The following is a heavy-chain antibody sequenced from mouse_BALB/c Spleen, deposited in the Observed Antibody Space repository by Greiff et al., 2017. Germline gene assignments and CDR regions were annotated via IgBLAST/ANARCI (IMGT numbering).Heavy chain of an antibody. CDR2: IYPGDGDT. CDR1: GYAFSSYW. Sequence: VKLVESGAELVRPGSSVKISCKASGYAFSSYWMNWVKQRPGQGLEWIGQIYPGDGDTNYNGKFKGKATLTADKSSSTAYMQLSSLTSEDSAVYCCARGGLLNYFDYWGQGTTLTVSS. J-gene: IGHJ2*01. D-gene: IGHD1-1*01. V-gene: IGHV1-80*01. CDR3: ARGGLLNYFDY.